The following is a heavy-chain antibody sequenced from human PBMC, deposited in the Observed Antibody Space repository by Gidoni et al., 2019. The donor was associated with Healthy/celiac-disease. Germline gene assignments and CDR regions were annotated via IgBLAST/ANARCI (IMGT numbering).Heavy chain of an antibody. D-gene: IGHD6-19*01. Sequence: QVQLVESGGGVVQPGRSLRLSCAASGFTFSSYAMHWVRQAPGNGLEWVAVISYDGSNKYYADSVKGRFTISRDNSKNTLYLQMNSLRAEDTAVYYCARAGGYSSGWWYDYWGQGTLVTVSS. J-gene: IGHJ4*02. CDR3: ARAGGYSSGWWYDY. CDR1: GFTFSSYA. CDR2: ISYDGSNK. V-gene: IGHV3-30-3*01.